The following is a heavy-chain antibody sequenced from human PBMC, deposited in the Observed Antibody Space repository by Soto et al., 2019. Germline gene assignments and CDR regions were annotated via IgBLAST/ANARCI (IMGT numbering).Heavy chain of an antibody. CDR3: ARDTGDGTFDF. V-gene: IGHV1-3*01. CDR2: INAGYGNT. Sequence: QVHLVQSGAEVRTPGASVKVSCKASGYTFSSYAMHWVRQAPGQRLEWMGWINAGYGNTKSSQKFPDRVTISRDTSASTDYMELTSLRSEDTAVYYCARDTGDGTFDFWGQGTLVTVSS. D-gene: IGHD7-27*01. CDR1: GYTFSSYA. J-gene: IGHJ4*02.